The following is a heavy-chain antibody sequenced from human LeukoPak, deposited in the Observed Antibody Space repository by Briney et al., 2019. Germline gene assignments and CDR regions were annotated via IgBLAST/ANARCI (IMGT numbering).Heavy chain of an antibody. D-gene: IGHD4-17*01. CDR2: ISISGDTT. J-gene: IGHJ4*02. CDR3: ADEIRPNDY. Sequence: GGSLRLSCGASGFTFSSHAMTWVRQAPGKGLEWVSAISISGDTTYYADAVKGRFTISRDNSKNTVYLQMNSLRAEDTAVYYCADEIRPNDYWGQGTLVTVSS. CDR1: GFTFSSHA. V-gene: IGHV3-23*01.